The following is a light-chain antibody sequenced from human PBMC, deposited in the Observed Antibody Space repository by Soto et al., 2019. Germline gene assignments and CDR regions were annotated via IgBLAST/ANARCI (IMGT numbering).Light chain of an antibody. V-gene: IGLV2-14*03. J-gene: IGLJ2*01. CDR3: SSYTTRVV. CDR2: DVS. CDR1: TSDVGAYNY. Sequence: ALTQPASVSGSPGQSITISCTGTTSDVGAYNYVSWYQQHPGKAPKLMIYDVSDRPSGVSNRFSGSKSGNTASLTISGLQAEDEADYYCSSYTTRVVFGGGTKLTVL.